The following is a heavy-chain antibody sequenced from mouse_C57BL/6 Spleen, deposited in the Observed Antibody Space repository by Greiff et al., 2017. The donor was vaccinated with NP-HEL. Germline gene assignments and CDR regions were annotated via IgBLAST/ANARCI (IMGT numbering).Heavy chain of an antibody. CDR2: IHPNSGST. CDR1: GYTFTSYW. J-gene: IGHJ4*01. CDR3: ARTYSNYDAMDY. D-gene: IGHD2-5*01. Sequence: QVQLQQPGAELVKPGASVKLSCKASGYTFTSYWMHWVKQRPGQGLEWIGMIHPNSGSTNYNEKFKSKATLTVDKSSSTAYMPLSSLTSEDSAVYYCARTYSNYDAMDYWGQGTSVTVSS. V-gene: IGHV1-64*01.